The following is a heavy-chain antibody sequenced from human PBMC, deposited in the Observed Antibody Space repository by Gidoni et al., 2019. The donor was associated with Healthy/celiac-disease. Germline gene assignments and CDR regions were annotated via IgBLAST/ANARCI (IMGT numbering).Heavy chain of an antibody. D-gene: IGHD3-10*01. CDR1: GFTFSSYA. CDR3: AKPPSAVLLWFGEDY. CDR2: ISGSGGST. V-gene: IGHV3-23*01. Sequence: ELQLLESGGGLVQPGGSLRLSCAASGFTFSSYAMSWVRQAPGKGLEWVSAISGSGGSTYYADSVKGRFTISRDNSKNTLYLQMNSLRAEDTAVYYCAKPPSAVLLWFGEDYWGQGTLVTVSS. J-gene: IGHJ4*02.